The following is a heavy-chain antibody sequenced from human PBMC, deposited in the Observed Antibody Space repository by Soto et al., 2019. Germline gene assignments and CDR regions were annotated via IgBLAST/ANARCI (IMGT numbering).Heavy chain of an antibody. CDR2: NRYDGSNQ. V-gene: IGHV3-33*01. J-gene: IGHJ6*02. CDR1: GFTFKIYD. Sequence: SLRLSYGASGFTFKIYDMHGVRQATGKGPEWVAQNRYDGSNQYYADSVKGRFTISRDNPKNTLFLDIDRLRAEDAAVYYCARDAVSYFYDSSGSRAYGMDVWGQGT. CDR3: ARDAVSYFYDSSGSRAYGMDV. D-gene: IGHD3-22*01.